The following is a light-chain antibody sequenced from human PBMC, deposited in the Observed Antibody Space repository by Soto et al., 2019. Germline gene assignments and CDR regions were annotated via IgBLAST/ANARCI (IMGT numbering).Light chain of an antibody. V-gene: IGKV1-9*01. CDR1: QGISSY. Sequence: IKLHQAPSSLSASKRDRVTITCRASQGISSYLAWYQQKPGKAPKLLIYAASTLQSGVPSRFSGSGSGTDFTLTISSLQPEDFATYYCQQLNSYPRSFGQGTKVDIK. CDR3: QQLNSYPRS. CDR2: AAS. J-gene: IGKJ1*01.